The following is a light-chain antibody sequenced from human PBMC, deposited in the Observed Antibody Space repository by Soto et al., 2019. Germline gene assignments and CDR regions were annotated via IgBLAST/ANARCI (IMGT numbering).Light chain of an antibody. CDR2: EES. CDR3: QQYHSLPFT. Sequence: DIQMTQSPSSLSASVGDRITITCQASQDISKYLIWYQQTPGKAPKFLIYEESNLERGVPSRFSGSGSGTDFTFSINSLQPEDIATYYCQQYHSLPFTFGPGTKLDIK. J-gene: IGKJ3*01. V-gene: IGKV1-33*01. CDR1: QDISKY.